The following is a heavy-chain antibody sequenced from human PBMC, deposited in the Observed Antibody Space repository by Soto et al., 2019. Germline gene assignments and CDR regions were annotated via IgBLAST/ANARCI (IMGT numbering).Heavy chain of an antibody. Sequence: SETLSLTCTVSGGSISSYCWSWIRQPPGKGLEWIGYIYYSGSTNYNPSLKSRVTISVDTSKNQFSLKLSSVTAADTAVYYCARGGYSSSWYAWGAFDIWGKGKMVTFSS. J-gene: IGHJ3*02. D-gene: IGHD6-13*01. CDR1: GGSISSYC. CDR2: IYYSGST. CDR3: ARGGYSSSWYAWGAFDI. V-gene: IGHV4-59*01.